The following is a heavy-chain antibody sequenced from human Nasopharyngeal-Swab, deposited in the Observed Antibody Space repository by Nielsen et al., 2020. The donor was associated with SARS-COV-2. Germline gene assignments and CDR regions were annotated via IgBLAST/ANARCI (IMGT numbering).Heavy chain of an antibody. Sequence: SVKVSCKTSGGTFSSYGISWFRQAPGQGLEWMGGIIPILPITNYAQKFQDRVTITADKSTSTAYMELSSLRSEDTAIYYCARDRDYYGSGTYKGMDVWGQGTPVTVSS. D-gene: IGHD3-10*01. J-gene: IGHJ6*02. V-gene: IGHV1-69*10. CDR2: IIPILPIT. CDR3: ARDRDYYGSGTYKGMDV. CDR1: GGTFSSYG.